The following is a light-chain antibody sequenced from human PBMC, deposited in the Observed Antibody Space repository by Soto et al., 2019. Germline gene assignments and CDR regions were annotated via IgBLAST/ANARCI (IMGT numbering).Light chain of an antibody. Sequence: EIVMTQSPATLSVSPGERATLSCRASQSVSSNLAWYQQKPGQAPRLLIYDASTRATGIPARFSGSGSGTEFTLTITSLQSEDFAVYYCQQYNKWPLTFGQGTKVEIK. V-gene: IGKV3-15*01. CDR2: DAS. CDR1: QSVSSN. CDR3: QQYNKWPLT. J-gene: IGKJ1*01.